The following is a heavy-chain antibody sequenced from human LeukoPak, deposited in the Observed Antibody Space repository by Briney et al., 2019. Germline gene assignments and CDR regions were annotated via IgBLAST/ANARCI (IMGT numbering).Heavy chain of an antibody. D-gene: IGHD2-2*01. CDR3: ASSGGCSSTSCPKALFC. J-gene: IGHJ4*02. Sequence: SLKVSCKASGDTFSSYAISSVRQAPGQGLEWMGGIIPIFGTANYAQKFQGAVAITTDESTSTAYMELGSLRSEDTAVYYCASSGGCSSTSCPKALFCWGQGTLVTVSS. CDR1: GDTFSSYA. V-gene: IGHV1-69*05. CDR2: IIPIFGTA.